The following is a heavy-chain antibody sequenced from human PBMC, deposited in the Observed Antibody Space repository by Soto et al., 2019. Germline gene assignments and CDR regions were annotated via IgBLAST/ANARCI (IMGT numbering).Heavy chain of an antibody. CDR1: GYTFTGYY. V-gene: IGHV1-2*02. J-gene: IGHJ6*01. CDR2: INPNSGGT. CDR3: ARTTPGYSSSWYLYYYCNDGMDV. Sequence: ASVEVSCEASGYTFTGYYMHWVRQAPGQGLEWMGWINPNSGGTNYAQKFQGRVTMTRDTSISTAYMELSRLRSDDTAVYYCARTTPGYSSSWYLYYYCNDGMDVWGQGPT. D-gene: IGHD6-13*01.